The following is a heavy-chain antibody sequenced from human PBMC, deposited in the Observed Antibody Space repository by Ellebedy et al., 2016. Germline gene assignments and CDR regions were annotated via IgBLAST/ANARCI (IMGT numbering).Heavy chain of an antibody. J-gene: IGHJ4*02. Sequence: SETLSLTCTVSGGSMTSYYWSWIRQPPGKGLEWIGYMYYSGSTKYNPSLKSRVTISPDTSKNQFSLKLSSVSAADTAVYYCARDSGYVAGVDYWGQGTLVTVSS. V-gene: IGHV4-59*01. CDR1: GGSMTSYY. CDR3: ARDSGYVAGVDY. D-gene: IGHD5-12*01. CDR2: MYYSGST.